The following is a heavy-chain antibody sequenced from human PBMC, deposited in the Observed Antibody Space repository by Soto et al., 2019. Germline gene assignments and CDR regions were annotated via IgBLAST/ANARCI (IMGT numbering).Heavy chain of an antibody. CDR3: AKARGSRTPAPGTY. D-gene: IGHD2-2*01. CDR1: GFTFSNYD. V-gene: IGHV3-23*01. J-gene: IGHJ4*02. CDR2: ISGSGGGT. Sequence: GGSLRLSCVASGFTFSNYDMSWVRQAPGKGLEWVSTISGSGGGTYYADSVKGRFTISRDNSKNTLSLQMNSLRAEDTAVYYCAKARGSRTPAPGTYWGQGILVTVSS.